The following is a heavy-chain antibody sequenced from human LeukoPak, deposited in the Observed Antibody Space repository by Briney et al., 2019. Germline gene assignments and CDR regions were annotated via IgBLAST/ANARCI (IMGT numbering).Heavy chain of an antibody. CDR3: ARDCWPYYYYMDV. J-gene: IGHJ6*03. V-gene: IGHV1-69*05. Sequence: SVKVSCKASGYIFTGYYMHWVRQAPGQGLEWMGWIIPIFGTADYAQKFQGRVTITTDESTSTAYMELSSLRSEDTAVYYCARDCWPYYYYMDVWGKGTTVTVSS. CDR2: IIPIFGTA. CDR1: GYIFTGYY.